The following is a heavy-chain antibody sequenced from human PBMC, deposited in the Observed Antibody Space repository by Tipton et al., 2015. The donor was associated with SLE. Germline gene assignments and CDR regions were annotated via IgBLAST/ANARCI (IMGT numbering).Heavy chain of an antibody. CDR3: ARGARGYCSGGTCYIFDY. V-gene: IGHV1-69*13. D-gene: IGHD2-15*01. J-gene: IGHJ4*02. Sequence: QSGAEVKKPGSSVKVSCKASGGTFSSYAISWVRQAPGQGLEWMGGIIPIFGATNYAQKFQGRVTITADESTSTAYMELSSLRSEDTAVYYCARGARGYCSGGTCYIFDYWGQGTLVTVSS. CDR2: IIPIFGAT. CDR1: GGTFSSYA.